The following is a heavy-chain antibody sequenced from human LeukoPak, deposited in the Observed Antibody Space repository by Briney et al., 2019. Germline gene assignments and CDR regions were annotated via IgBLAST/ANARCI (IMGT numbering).Heavy chain of an antibody. CDR3: ARPLLRYSGSSDAGY. CDR1: GFTFSSYS. J-gene: IGHJ4*02. CDR2: ISSSSSYI. Sequence: PGGSLRLSCAASGFTFSSYSMNWVRQAPGKGLEWVSSISSSSSYIYYADSVKGRFTISRGNAKNSLYLQMNSLRAEDTAVYYCARPLLRYSGSSDAGYWGQGTLVTVSS. D-gene: IGHD1-26*01. V-gene: IGHV3-21*01.